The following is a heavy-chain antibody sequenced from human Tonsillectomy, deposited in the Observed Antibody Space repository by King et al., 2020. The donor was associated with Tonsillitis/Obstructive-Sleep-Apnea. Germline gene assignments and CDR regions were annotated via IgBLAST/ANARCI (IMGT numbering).Heavy chain of an antibody. CDR1: GGSISSYY. J-gene: IGHJ3*02. V-gene: IGHV4-59*01. D-gene: IGHD2-8*01. CDR2: IYYSGST. Sequence: QLQESGPGLVKPSETLSLTCTVSGGSISSYYWSWIRQPPGKGLEWIGYIYYSGSTNYNPSLKSRVTISVDTSKNQVSLKLSSVTAADTAVYYCARDMVLEAGGDAFDIWGQGTMVTVSS. CDR3: ARDMVLEAGGDAFDI.